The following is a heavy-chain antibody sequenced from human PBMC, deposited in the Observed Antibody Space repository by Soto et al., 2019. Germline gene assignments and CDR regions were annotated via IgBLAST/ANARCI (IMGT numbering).Heavy chain of an antibody. CDR3: ARDRITMVRGVITNNWFDP. D-gene: IGHD3-10*01. V-gene: IGHV1-69*05. CDR1: GGTFSNYA. CDR2: IVPIFGTT. J-gene: IGHJ5*02. Sequence: ASVKLSCKACGGTFSNYAIDWVRLAPEQGLEWMGGIVPIFGTTYYTQKFQGRVTMTRDTSTSTVYMELSSLRSEDTAVYYCARDRITMVRGVITNNWFDPWGQGTLVTVSS.